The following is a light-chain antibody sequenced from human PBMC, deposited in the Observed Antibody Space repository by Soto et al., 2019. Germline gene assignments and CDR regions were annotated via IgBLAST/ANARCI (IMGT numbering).Light chain of an antibody. CDR2: GNT. J-gene: IGLJ1*01. CDR1: SSNIGSSFD. V-gene: IGLV1-40*01. Sequence: QSVLTQPPSVSGAPGQRVTISCTGSSSNIGSSFDVHWYQHLPGTAPKLLIYGNTNRPSGVPDRFSGSKSGNSASLAITGLQAEDEADYYCHSYAGNNIYVFGTGTKLTVL. CDR3: HSYAGNNIYV.